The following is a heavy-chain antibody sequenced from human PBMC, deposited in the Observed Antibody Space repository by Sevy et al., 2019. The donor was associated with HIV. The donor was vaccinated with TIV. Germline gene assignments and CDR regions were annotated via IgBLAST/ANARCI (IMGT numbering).Heavy chain of an antibody. CDR3: AKESGSDWYFDY. CDR2: IFYDGNYK. CDR1: GFTFSRNG. Sequence: GGSLRLSCAASGFTFSRNGMHWVRQAPGKGLELVAGIFYDGNYKYYADSVKGRFSISRDNSENTLYVQMDSLRVEDTAVYYCAKESGSDWYFDYWGQGTLVTVSS. V-gene: IGHV3-33*06. D-gene: IGHD2-21*01. J-gene: IGHJ4*02.